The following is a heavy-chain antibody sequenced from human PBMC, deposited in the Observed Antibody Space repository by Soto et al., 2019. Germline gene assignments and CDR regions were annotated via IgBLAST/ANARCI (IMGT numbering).Heavy chain of an antibody. CDR3: ARDVGSGYPLGYFDY. CDR2: IIPIFGTA. V-gene: IGHV1-69*13. D-gene: IGHD3-22*01. CDR1: GGTFSSYA. J-gene: IGHJ4*02. Sequence: SVKVSCKASGGTFSSYAISWVRQAPGQGLEWMGGIIPIFGTANYAQKFQGRVTITADESTSTAYVELSSLRSEDTAVYYCARDVGSGYPLGYFDYWGQGTLVTVSS.